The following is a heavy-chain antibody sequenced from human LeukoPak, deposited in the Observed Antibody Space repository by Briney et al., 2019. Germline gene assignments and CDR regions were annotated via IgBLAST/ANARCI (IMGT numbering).Heavy chain of an antibody. CDR3: TTVVAATVNGWFDP. Sequence: GGSLRLSCAASGFTFNDAWMNWVRQAPGKGLEWVGRIKSKTDGGTTDYAAPVKDRFTISRDDSKNTLYLQMNSLRTEDTAVYYCTTVVAATVNGWFDPWGQGTLVTVSS. CDR1: GFTFNDAW. D-gene: IGHD6-13*01. V-gene: IGHV3-15*01. J-gene: IGHJ5*02. CDR2: IKSKTDGGTT.